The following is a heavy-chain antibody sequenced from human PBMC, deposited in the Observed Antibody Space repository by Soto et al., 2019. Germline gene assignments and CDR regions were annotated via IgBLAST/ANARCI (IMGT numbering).Heavy chain of an antibody. D-gene: IGHD2-2*01. CDR1: GYSFTSYW. Sequence: PGESLKISCKGSGYSFTSYWIGWVRQMPGKGLEWMGIIYPGDSDTRYSPSFQGQVTISADKSISTAYLQWSSLKASDTAMYYCARQDIVLVPAAPYYYGMDVWGQGTTVTVSS. J-gene: IGHJ6*02. CDR3: ARQDIVLVPAAPYYYGMDV. CDR2: IYPGDSDT. V-gene: IGHV5-51*01.